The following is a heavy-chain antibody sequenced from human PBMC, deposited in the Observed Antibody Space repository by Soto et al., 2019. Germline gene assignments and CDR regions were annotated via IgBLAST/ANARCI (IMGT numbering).Heavy chain of an antibody. CDR2: LSPYSGNT. Sequence: QVQLVQSGDEVRKPGSSGKVSCKAPGYIFVNYGIAWVRRPPGQGLRWMGWLSPYSGNTHYASKVHRRLTMTTDTSTSTAYMDLGSLTSDDTAVYYCAMVDNYVTPTPQDVWGQGTTVTVSS. CDR3: AMVDNYVTPTPQDV. D-gene: IGHD3-16*01. J-gene: IGHJ6*02. CDR1: GYIFVNYG. V-gene: IGHV1-18*01.